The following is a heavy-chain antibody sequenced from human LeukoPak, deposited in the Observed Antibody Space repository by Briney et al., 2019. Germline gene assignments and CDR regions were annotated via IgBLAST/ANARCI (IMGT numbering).Heavy chain of an antibody. CDR1: GFTFSSYA. CDR3: ARDEGGTTLDY. J-gene: IGHJ4*02. D-gene: IGHD1-1*01. CDR2: ISYDGSNK. Sequence: PGRSLRLSCAASGFTFSSYAMHWVRQAPGKGLEWVAVISYDGSNKYYADSVKGRFTISRDNSKNTLYLQMNRLRAEDTAVYYCARDEGGTTLDYWGQGTLVTVSP. V-gene: IGHV3-30*04.